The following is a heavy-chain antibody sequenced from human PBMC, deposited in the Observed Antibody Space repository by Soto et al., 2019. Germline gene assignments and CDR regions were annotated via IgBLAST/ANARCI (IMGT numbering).Heavy chain of an antibody. D-gene: IGHD2-15*01. CDR3: TRVSPDCSDGSRYPLN. CDR1: GFTFRDYA. J-gene: IGHJ4*02. CDR2: IRSNIYDGTT. V-gene: IGHV3-49*03. Sequence: GGSLRLSCIASGFTFRDYAISWFRQAPGKGLQWVSFIRSNIYDGTTEYVASVKDRFSISRDDSKTIAYLQMDSLKTEDTGVYYCTRVSPDCSDGSRYPLNWGPGPLVTVS.